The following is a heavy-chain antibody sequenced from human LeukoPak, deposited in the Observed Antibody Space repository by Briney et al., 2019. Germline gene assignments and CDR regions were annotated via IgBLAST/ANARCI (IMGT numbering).Heavy chain of an antibody. CDR3: ARRRVEMGTIDFGY. CDR1: GGSIRSYY. Sequence: SETLSLTCTVSGGSIRSYYWSCIRQPPGKRLEWIGYFYYSGSTNYNPSLKSRVTISVDTSKNQFSLKLSSGTDADTAVYYCARRRVEMGTIDFGYWGQGTLVTASS. D-gene: IGHD5-24*01. V-gene: IGHV4-59*01. CDR2: FYYSGST. J-gene: IGHJ4*02.